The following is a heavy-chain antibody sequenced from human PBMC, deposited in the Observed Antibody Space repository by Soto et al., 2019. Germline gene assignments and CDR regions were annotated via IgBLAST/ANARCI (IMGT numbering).Heavy chain of an antibody. V-gene: IGHV3-53*01. CDR2: IYSGGST. J-gene: IGHJ4*02. CDR3: ARGSIVGATPFDY. Sequence: GGSLRLSCAASGFTVSSNYMSWVRQAPGKGLEWVSVIYSGGSTYYADSVRGRFTISRDNSKNTLYLQMNSLRAEDTAVYYCARGSIVGATPFDYWGQGTLVTVSS. D-gene: IGHD1-26*01. CDR1: GFTVSSNY.